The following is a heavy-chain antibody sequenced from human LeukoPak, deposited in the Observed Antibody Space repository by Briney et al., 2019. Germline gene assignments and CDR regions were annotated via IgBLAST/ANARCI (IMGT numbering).Heavy chain of an antibody. J-gene: IGHJ5*02. V-gene: IGHV3-23*01. CDR2: ITGGHYAT. CDR1: GFSFSSFA. Sequence: GGSLRLSCAASGFSFSSFAMTWVRQAPGKGLEWVSSITGGHYATYNTDSVKGRFTISRDNAKNTLYLQMNSLRADDTAIYYCTKDPNGDYIGTFDPWGQGTLVTVSS. CDR3: TKDPNGDYIGTFDP. D-gene: IGHD4-17*01.